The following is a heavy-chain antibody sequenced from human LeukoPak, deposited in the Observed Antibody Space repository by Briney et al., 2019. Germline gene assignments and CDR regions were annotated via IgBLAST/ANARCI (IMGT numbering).Heavy chain of an antibody. Sequence: ASVKVSCKASGGTFSSYAISWVRQAPGQGLEWMGWISAYNGNTNYAQKLQGRVTMTTDTSTSTAYMELRSLRSDDTAVYYCARSDYYGSGTPPGYWGQGTLVTVSS. V-gene: IGHV1-18*01. CDR1: GGTFSSYA. D-gene: IGHD3-10*01. J-gene: IGHJ4*02. CDR3: ARSDYYGSGTPPGY. CDR2: ISAYNGNT.